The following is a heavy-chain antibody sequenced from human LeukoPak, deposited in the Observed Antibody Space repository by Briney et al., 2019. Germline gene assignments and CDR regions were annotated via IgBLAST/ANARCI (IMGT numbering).Heavy chain of an antibody. CDR1: GFTFSSYA. D-gene: IGHD3-22*01. J-gene: IGHJ4*02. CDR2: ISSSSSYI. CDR3: ARDRSYDSSGYPVY. V-gene: IGHV3-21*01. Sequence: GGSLRLSCAASGFTFSSYAMNWVRQAPGKGLEWVSSISSSSSYIYYADSVKGRFTISRGNAKNSLYLQMNSLRAEDTAVYYCARDRSYDSSGYPVYWGQGTLVTVSS.